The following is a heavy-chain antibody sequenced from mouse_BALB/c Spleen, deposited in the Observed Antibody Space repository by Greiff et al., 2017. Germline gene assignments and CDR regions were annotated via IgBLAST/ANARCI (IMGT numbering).Heavy chain of an antibody. J-gene: IGHJ4*01. D-gene: IGHD3-1*01. V-gene: IGHV2-9-2*01. CDR1: GFSLTSYD. CDR3: VRDQLGSMDY. Sequence: QVQLQQSGPGLVAPSQSLSITCTVSGFSLTSYDISWIRQPPGKGLEWLGVIWTGGGTNYNSAFMSRLSISKDNSKSQVFLKMNSLQTDDTAIYYCVRDQLGSMDYWGQGTSVTVSS. CDR2: IWTGGGT.